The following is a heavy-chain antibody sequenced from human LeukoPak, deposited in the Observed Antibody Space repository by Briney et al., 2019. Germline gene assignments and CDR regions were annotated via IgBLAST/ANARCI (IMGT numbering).Heavy chain of an antibody. Sequence: SETLSLTCAVYGGSFSGYYWSWIRQPPGKGLEWLGEINHSGSTNYNPSLKSRVTISVDTSKNQFSLKLSSVTAADTAVYYCARGAYVLLWFGDTHSFDPWGQGTLVTVSS. CDR2: INHSGST. D-gene: IGHD3-10*01. V-gene: IGHV4-34*01. J-gene: IGHJ5*02. CDR1: GGSFSGYY. CDR3: ARGAYVLLWFGDTHSFDP.